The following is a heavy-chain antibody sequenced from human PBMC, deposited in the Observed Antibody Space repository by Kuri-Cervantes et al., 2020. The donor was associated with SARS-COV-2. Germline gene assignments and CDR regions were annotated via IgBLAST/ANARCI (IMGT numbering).Heavy chain of an antibody. CDR1: GYSFSSYW. V-gene: IGHV5-51*01. Sequence: GGSLRLSCQGSGYSFSSYWIGWVRQMPGKGLEWMGIIYPADSETRYSPSFQGQVTISADKSITTAYLQWSSLKAPDTAMYYCARLLFWSGFVDSWGQGTLVTVSS. D-gene: IGHD3-3*01. CDR3: ARLLFWSGFVDS. J-gene: IGHJ4*02. CDR2: IYPADSET.